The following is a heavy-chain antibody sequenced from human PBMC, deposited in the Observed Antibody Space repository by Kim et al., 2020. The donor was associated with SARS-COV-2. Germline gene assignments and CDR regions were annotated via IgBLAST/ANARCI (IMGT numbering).Heavy chain of an antibody. CDR2: ISAYNGNT. J-gene: IGHJ6*02. D-gene: IGHD2-15*01. CDR3: ARAHPDCSGGSCYWGSSYYYYYYGMDV. Sequence: ASVKVSCKASGYTFTSYGISWVRQAPGQGLEWMGWISAYNGNTNYAQKLQGRVTMTTDTSTSTAYMELRSLRSDDTAVYYCARAHPDCSGGSCYWGSSYYYYYYGMDVWGQGTTVTVSS. V-gene: IGHV1-18*01. CDR1: GYTFTSYG.